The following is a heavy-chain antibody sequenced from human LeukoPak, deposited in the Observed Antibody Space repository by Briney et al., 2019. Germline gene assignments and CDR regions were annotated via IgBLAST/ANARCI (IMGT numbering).Heavy chain of an antibody. J-gene: IGHJ3*02. D-gene: IGHD1-26*01. CDR3: ARSLGVGATTGADAFDI. V-gene: IGHV1-46*02. CDR1: GYTFNSYY. CDR2: INPSGGST. Sequence: GASVKVSCKASGYTFNSYYMHWVRQAPGQRLEWMGVINPSGGSTSYPQQFQGRVTMTRDMSTSTVYMELSSLRSEDTAVYYCARSLGVGATTGADAFDIWGQGKMVTVSS.